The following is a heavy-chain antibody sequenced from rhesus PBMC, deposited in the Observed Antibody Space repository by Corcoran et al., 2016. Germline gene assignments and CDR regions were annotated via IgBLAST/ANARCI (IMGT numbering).Heavy chain of an antibody. D-gene: IGHD6-31*01. CDR2: IAGRSGSA. CDR3: ARGGGGYTNFDY. J-gene: IGHJ4*01. V-gene: IGHV4-173*01. CDR1: GGSISSNY. Sequence: QLQLQESGPGLVKPSETLSLTCAVSGGSISSNYWSWIRQPPGKGLEWIGRIAGRSGSADYNHSLKSRVTLATDTSKNPFSRKLISVTAADTAVYYCARGGGGYTNFDYWGQGVLVTVSS.